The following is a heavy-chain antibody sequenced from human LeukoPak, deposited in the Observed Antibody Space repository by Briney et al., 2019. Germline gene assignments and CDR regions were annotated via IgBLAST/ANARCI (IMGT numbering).Heavy chain of an antibody. V-gene: IGHV1-2*02. J-gene: IGHJ4*02. CDR3: ARDARSYSGSYWPY. D-gene: IGHD1-26*01. CDR1: GYTFTGYY. CDR2: INPNSGGT. Sequence: ASVKVSCKASGYTFTGYYMHWVRQAPGQGLEWMGWINPNSGGTNYAQNFQGRVTMTRDTSISTAYMELSRLRSDDTAVYYCARDARSYSGSYWPYWGQGTLVTVSS.